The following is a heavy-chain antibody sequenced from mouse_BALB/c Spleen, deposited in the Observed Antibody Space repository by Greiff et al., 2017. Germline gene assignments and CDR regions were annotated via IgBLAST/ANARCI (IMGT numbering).Heavy chain of an antibody. CDR2: IDPENGNT. J-gene: IGHJ2*01. CDR1: GFNIKDYY. D-gene: IGHD2-5*01. CDR3: ARSKGYFDY. Sequence: EVMLVESGAELVRPGALVKLSCKASGFNIKDYYMHWVKQRPEQGLEWIGWIDPENGNTIYDPKFQGKASITADTSSNTAYLQLSSLTSEDTAVYYCARSKGYFDYWGQGTTLTVAS. V-gene: IGHV14-1*02.